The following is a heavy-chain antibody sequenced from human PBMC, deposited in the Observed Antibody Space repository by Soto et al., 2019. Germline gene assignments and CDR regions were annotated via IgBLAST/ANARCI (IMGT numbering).Heavy chain of an antibody. D-gene: IGHD2-15*01. CDR2: IIPLFGTT. V-gene: IGHV1-69*18. CDR1: GGTFSTYT. CDR3: ARRLEDRAVAGFDV. Sequence: QVHLVQSGAEVRKPGSSVKVSCKTSGGTFSTYTIYWVRQAPVQGLEWMGRIIPLFGTTKYAQNFQDRVTITAEEYTSTTYIELSSLRAEDTSVYDCARRLEDRAVAGFDVWREWTAVTV. J-gene: IGHJ3*01.